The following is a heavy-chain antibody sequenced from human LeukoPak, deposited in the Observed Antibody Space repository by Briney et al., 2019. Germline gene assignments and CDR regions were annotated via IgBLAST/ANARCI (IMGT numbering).Heavy chain of an antibody. CDR1: GYTFTSYD. V-gene: IGHV1-8*01. CDR2: MNPNSGNT. Sequence: ASVKISCKASGYTFTSYDINWVRQATGQGLEWMGWMNPNSGNTGYAQKFQGRVTMTRDTSISTAYMELSRLRSDDTAVYYCAXXKSNALPNHFDYWGQGTLVTVSS. J-gene: IGHJ4*02. CDR3: AXXKSNALPNHFDY.